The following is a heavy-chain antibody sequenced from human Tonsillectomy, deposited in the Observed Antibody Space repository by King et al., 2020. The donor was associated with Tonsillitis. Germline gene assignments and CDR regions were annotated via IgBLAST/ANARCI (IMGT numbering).Heavy chain of an antibody. V-gene: IGHV2-70*11. CDR3: ARLKYYYGSAFFDY. CDR1: GFSLSTSGMC. Sequence: VTLKESGPALVKPPQTLTLTCTFSGFSLSTSGMCVSWIRQPPGKALEWLARIDWDDDKYYSTSLKTRLTISKDTSKNQVVLTMTNMDPVDTATYFCARLKYYYGSAFFDYWGQGTLVTVSS. J-gene: IGHJ4*02. D-gene: IGHD3-10*01. CDR2: IDWDDDK.